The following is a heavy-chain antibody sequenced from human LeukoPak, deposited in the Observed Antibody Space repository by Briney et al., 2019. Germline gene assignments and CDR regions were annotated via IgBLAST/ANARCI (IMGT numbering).Heavy chain of an antibody. J-gene: IGHJ6*03. CDR2: IIPIFGTA. D-gene: IGHD4-11*01. CDR1: GGTFSSYA. CDR3: ARGDYSNYAPYYYYMDV. Sequence: SVKVSCKASGGTFSSYAISWVRQAPGQGLEWMGGIIPIFGTANYAQKFQGRVTITTDESTSTAYMELSSLRSEDMAVYYCARGDYSNYAPYYYYMDVWGKGTTVTVSS. V-gene: IGHV1-69*05.